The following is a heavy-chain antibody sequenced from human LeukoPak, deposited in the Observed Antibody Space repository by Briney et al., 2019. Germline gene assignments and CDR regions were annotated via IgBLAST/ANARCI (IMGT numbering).Heavy chain of an antibody. CDR1: GFIFSSYS. CDR3: ARVSGYYWRFDY. V-gene: IGHV3-48*04. D-gene: IGHD1-1*01. CDR2: ISSSDRTT. J-gene: IGHJ4*02. Sequence: PGGSLRLSCAASGFIFSSYSMNWVRQAPGKGLEWISYISSSDRTTDLADSVRGRFTISRDNAKNSLYLQMNSLRAEDTAVYYCARVSGYYWRFDYWGQGTLVTVSS.